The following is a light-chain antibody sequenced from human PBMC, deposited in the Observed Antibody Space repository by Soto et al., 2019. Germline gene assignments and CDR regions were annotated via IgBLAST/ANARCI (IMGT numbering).Light chain of an antibody. V-gene: IGKV3-20*01. CDR1: QSVSSSY. CDR2: AAP. J-gene: IGKJ3*01. CDR3: QQYDSSPLT. Sequence: EIVLTQSPGTLSLSPGERATLSCRASQSVSSSYLAWYQQKPGQAPRLLIYAAPSRATGIPDRFSGSGSGTDFTLTISRLEPEDFAVYYCQQYDSSPLTFGPGTKVDIK.